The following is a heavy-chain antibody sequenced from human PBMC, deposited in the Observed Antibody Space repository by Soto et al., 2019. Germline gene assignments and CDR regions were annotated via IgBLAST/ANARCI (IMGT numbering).Heavy chain of an antibody. CDR2: IYWDDDK. J-gene: IGHJ4*02. CDR1: GFSLSTSGVG. V-gene: IGHV2-5*02. Sequence: QITLKESGPTLVKPTQTLTLTCTFSGFSLSTSGVGVGWIRQPPGKALEWLALIYWDDDKRYSPSLKSRLTITKDTSKNQVVLTMTNMDPVDTATYYCAHSGLYGSGRRPPPFDYWGQGTLVTVSS. D-gene: IGHD3-10*01. CDR3: AHSGLYGSGRRPPPFDY.